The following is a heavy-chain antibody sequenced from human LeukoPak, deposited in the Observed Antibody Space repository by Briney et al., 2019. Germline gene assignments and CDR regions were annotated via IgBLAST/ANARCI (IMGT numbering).Heavy chain of an antibody. CDR1: GGSISSGGYY. CDR2: IYYSGST. Sequence: SETLSLTCTVSGGSISSGGYYWSWIRQHPGKGLEWIGYIYYSGSTYYNPSLKSRVTISIETSRNKFSLKLSSLTAADTAVYYCASRPYTYGYFDNWGPGTLVTVSS. D-gene: IGHD2-2*02. J-gene: IGHJ4*02. CDR3: ASRPYTYGYFDN. V-gene: IGHV4-31*03.